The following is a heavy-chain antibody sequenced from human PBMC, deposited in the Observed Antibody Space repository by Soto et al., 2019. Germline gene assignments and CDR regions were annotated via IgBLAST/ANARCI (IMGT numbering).Heavy chain of an antibody. CDR3: VRDIVVAPGAFNYGMDV. V-gene: IGHV1-69*06. CDR2: IIPIFGTT. Sequence: SVKVSCKASGGTFSTHGISWVRQAPGQGLEWMGGIIPIFGTTNYAHKFQGRVTITADKSTSTAYKELSSLRSEDTAVYYCVRDIVVAPGAFNYGMDVWGQGSMVTVSS. D-gene: IGHD2-2*01. J-gene: IGHJ6*02. CDR1: GGTFSTHG.